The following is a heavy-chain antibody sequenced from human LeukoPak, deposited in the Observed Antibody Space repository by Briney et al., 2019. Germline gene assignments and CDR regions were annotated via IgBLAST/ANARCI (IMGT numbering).Heavy chain of an antibody. D-gene: IGHD6-13*01. CDR3: AREQQLVQYNWFDP. CDR1: GFTFSSYS. V-gene: IGHV3-21*04. J-gene: IGHJ5*02. Sequence: GGSLRLSCAASGFTFSSYSMHWVRQAPGKGLEWVSSISSSSSYIYYADSVKGRFTISRDNAKNSLYLQMNSLRAEDTAVYYCAREQQLVQYNWFDPWGQGTLVTVSS. CDR2: ISSSSSYI.